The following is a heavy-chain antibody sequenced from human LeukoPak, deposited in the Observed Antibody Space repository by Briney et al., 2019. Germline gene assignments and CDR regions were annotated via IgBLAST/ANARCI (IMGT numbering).Heavy chain of an antibody. D-gene: IGHD6-6*01. CDR2: IYPGGCGT. J-gene: IGHJ6*02. CDR3: ASERRSSGDYYHGMDV. CDR1: GYSFTSYC. V-gene: IGHV5-51*01. Sequence: PGGSLRISCKGSGYSFTSYCISWVRQTPGKGLEWMSIIYPGGCGTNYSPSFQGRVTISGDNSISTAYLQWSSLKASDTAMYYCASERRSSGDYYHGMDVWGQGTTVTVSS.